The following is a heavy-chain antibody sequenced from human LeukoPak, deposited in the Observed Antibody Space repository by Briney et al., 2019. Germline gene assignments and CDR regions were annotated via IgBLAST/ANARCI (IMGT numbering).Heavy chain of an antibody. Sequence: PSETLSLTCTVSGGSISSYYWSWIRHPPGKGLEWIGYIYYNGSTNYNPSLKSRVTISVDTSKNQFSLKLSSVTAADTAVYYCARLPGGAPSKWGQGTLVTVSS. V-gene: IGHV4-59*01. CDR2: IYYNGST. CDR1: GGSISSYY. CDR3: ARLPGGAPSK. J-gene: IGHJ4*02. D-gene: IGHD3-10*01.